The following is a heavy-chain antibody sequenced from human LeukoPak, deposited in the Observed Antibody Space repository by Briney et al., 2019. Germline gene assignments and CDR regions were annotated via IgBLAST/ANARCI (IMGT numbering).Heavy chain of an antibody. Sequence: ASVKVSCKASGGTFSSYAISWVRQAPGQGLEWMGRIIPILGIANYAQKFQGRVTITADKSTSTAYMELSSLRSEDTAVYYCARARPGYYFDYWGQGTLVTVSS. CDR3: ARARPGYYFDY. CDR2: IIPILGIA. D-gene: IGHD6-6*01. V-gene: IGHV1-69*04. J-gene: IGHJ4*02. CDR1: GGTFSSYA.